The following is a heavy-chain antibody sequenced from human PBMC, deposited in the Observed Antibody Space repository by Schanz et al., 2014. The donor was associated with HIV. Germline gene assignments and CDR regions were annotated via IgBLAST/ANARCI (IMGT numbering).Heavy chain of an antibody. CDR1: GFTFSTYS. CDR3: ARVANWDYYGMDV. V-gene: IGHV3-33*08. CDR2: IWYDGSNK. Sequence: VQLVESGGGLVKPGGSLRLSCAGSGFTFSTYSMNWVRRAPGKGLEWVAVIWYDGSNKYYADSVKGRFTISRDNSKNTLYLQMNSLRAEDTAVYYCARVANWDYYGMDVWGRGTTVTVSS. J-gene: IGHJ6*02. D-gene: IGHD3-16*01.